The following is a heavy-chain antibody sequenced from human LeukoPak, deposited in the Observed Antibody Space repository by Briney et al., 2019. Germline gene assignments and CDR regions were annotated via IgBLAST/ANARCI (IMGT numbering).Heavy chain of an antibody. CDR2: ISYDGSNK. Sequence: SGGSLRLSCAASGFTFSSYAMHWVRQAPGKGLEWVAVISYDGSNKYYADSVKGRFTISRDNPKNTLYLQMNSLRAEDTAVYYCARDLGATVTTYGLYQWGQGTLVTVSS. J-gene: IGHJ4*02. V-gene: IGHV3-30-3*01. D-gene: IGHD4-17*01. CDR1: GFTFSSYA. CDR3: ARDLGATVTTYGLYQ.